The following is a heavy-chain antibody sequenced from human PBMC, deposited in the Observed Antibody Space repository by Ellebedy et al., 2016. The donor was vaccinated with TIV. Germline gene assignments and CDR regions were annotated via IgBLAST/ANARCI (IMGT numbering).Heavy chain of an antibody. Sequence: SETLSLXCAVYGGSFSGYYWSWIRQPPGKGLEWIGEINHSGSTNYNPSLKSRVTISVDTSKNQFSLKLSSVTAADTAVYYCARENVVVVAATGWFDPWGQGTLVTVSS. CDR1: GGSFSGYY. V-gene: IGHV4-34*01. CDR2: INHSGST. D-gene: IGHD2-15*01. J-gene: IGHJ5*02. CDR3: ARENVVVVAATGWFDP.